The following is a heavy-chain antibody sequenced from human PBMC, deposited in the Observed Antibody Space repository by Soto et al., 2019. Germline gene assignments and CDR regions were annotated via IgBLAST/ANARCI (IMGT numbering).Heavy chain of an antibody. D-gene: IGHD2-8*02. Sequence: ASVKVSCKASGYTFTSYDINWVRQATGQGLEWMGWMNPNSGNTGYAQKFQGRVTMTRNTSISTAYMELSSLRSEDTAVYYCAVFWSTRRDYGMDVGGQGTTVTVYS. CDR3: AVFWSTRRDYGMDV. CDR2: MNPNSGNT. J-gene: IGHJ6*02. V-gene: IGHV1-8*01. CDR1: GYTFTSYD.